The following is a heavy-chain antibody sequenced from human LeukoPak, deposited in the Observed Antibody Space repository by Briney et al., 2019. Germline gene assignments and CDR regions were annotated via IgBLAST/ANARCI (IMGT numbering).Heavy chain of an antibody. CDR2: IIPILGIA. J-gene: IGHJ6*02. CDR1: GGTFSSYA. V-gene: IGHV1-69*04. CDR3: ARRLVDTAMEYYYYGMDV. Sequence: SVKVSCKASGGTFSSYAISWVRQAPGQGLEWMGRIIPILGIANYAQKFQGRVTITADKSTSTAYMELSSLRSEDTAVYYCARRLVDTAMEYYYYGMDVWGQGTTVTVSS. D-gene: IGHD5-18*01.